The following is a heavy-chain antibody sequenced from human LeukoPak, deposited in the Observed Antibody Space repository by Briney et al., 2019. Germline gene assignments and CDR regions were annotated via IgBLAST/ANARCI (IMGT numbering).Heavy chain of an antibody. J-gene: IGHJ4*02. CDR2: INHSGST. CDR1: GGSFSGYY. V-gene: IGHV4-34*01. D-gene: IGHD3-22*01. CDR3: ARGPYYYDSSGYYRYFDY. Sequence: PSETLSLTCAVYGGSFSGYYWSWLRQPPGKGLEWIGEINHSGSTNYNPSLKSRVTISVDTSKNQFSLKLSSVSAADTAVYYCARGPYYYDSSGYYRYFDYWGQGTLVTVSS.